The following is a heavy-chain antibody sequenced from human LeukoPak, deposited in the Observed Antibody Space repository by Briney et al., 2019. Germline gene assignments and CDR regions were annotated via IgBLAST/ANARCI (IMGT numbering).Heavy chain of an antibody. D-gene: IGHD3-10*01. CDR3: ARDQTYSGSGIYTYFDY. J-gene: IGHJ4*02. Sequence: SETLSLTCTVSGGSISSGDYYWSWIRQPPGKGLEWIGYIYYSGSTYYNPSLKSRVTISVDTSKNQFSLKLSSVTAADTAVYYCARDQTYSGSGIYTYFDYWGQGILVTVSS. CDR2: IYYSGST. V-gene: IGHV4-30-4*01. CDR1: GGSISSGDYY.